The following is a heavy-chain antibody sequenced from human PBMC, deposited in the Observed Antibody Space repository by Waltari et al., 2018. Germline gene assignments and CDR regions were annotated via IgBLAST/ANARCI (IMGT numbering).Heavy chain of an antibody. CDR1: GGSFSGYY. V-gene: IGHV4-34*01. Sequence: QVQLQQWGAGLLKPSETLSLTCAVYGGSFSGYYWSWIRQPPGKGLEWIGEINHSGSTNYHPSLKSRVTISVDTSKNQFSLKLSSVTAADTAVYYCARYSSSSLNYYYGMDVWGQGTTVTVSS. CDR3: ARYSSSSLNYYYGMDV. CDR2: INHSGST. D-gene: IGHD6-6*01. J-gene: IGHJ6*02.